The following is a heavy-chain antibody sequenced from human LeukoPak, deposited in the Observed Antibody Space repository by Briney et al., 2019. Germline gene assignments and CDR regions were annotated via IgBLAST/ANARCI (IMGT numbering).Heavy chain of an antibody. CDR1: GYTFTSYG. Sequence: ASVKVSCKASGYTFTSYGISWVRQAPGQGLEWMGWISAYNGNTNYAQKLQGRVTMTTDTSTSTAYMELRSLRSDDTAVYYCAAASSAWGYFDYWGQGTLVTVSS. V-gene: IGHV1-18*01. CDR3: AAASSAWGYFDY. J-gene: IGHJ4*02. CDR2: ISAYNGNT. D-gene: IGHD6-19*01.